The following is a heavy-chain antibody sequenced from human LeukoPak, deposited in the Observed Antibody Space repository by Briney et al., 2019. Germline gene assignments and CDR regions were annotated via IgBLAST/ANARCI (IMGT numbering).Heavy chain of an antibody. CDR3: AKEAPAFDI. Sequence: PGGSLRLSCAASGFTFDDYAMHWVRQAPGKGLEWVSGISWNSGSIGYADSVKGRFTISRDNAKNSLYPQMNSLRAEDTALYYCAKEAPAFDIWGQGTMVTVSS. CDR1: GFTFDDYA. CDR2: ISWNSGSI. V-gene: IGHV3-9*01. J-gene: IGHJ3*02.